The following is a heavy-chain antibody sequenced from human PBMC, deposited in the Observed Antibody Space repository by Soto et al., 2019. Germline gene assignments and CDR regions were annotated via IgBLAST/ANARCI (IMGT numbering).Heavy chain of an antibody. CDR3: XXXXXXXXXXXXXGGAFDI. J-gene: IGHJ3*02. CDR2: ISSSSSYT. V-gene: IGHV3-11*05. CDR1: GFTFSDYY. Sequence: QVQLVESGGGLVKPGGSLRLSCAASGFTFSDYYMSWIRQAPGKGLEWVSYISSSSSYTNYADSVKGRFTISRDNXXXXXXXXXXXXXXXXXXXXXXXXXXXXXXXXXXXGGAFDIWGQGTMVTVSS.